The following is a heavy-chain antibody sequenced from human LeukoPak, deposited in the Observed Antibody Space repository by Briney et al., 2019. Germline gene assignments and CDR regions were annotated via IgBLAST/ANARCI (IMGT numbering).Heavy chain of an antibody. CDR1: GGSISSSSYY. J-gene: IGHJ4*02. CDR2: IYYSGST. Sequence: SETLSVTCTVSGGSISSSSYYWGWIRQPPGKGLEWIGSIYYSGSTYYNPSLKSRVTISVDTSKNQFPLKLSSVTAADTAVYYCARTHRMWFGELSNFDYWGQGTLVTVSS. D-gene: IGHD3-10*01. CDR3: ARTHRMWFGELSNFDY. V-gene: IGHV4-39*01.